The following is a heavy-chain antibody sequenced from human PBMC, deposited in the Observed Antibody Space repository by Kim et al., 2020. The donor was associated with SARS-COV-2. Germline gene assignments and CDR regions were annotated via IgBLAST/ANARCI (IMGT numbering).Heavy chain of an antibody. D-gene: IGHD6-13*01. CDR2: IYYSGST. CDR1: GGSISSYY. V-gene: IGHV4-59*01. CDR3: ARVGHSSSWVLGYYYYGMDV. Sequence: SETLSLTCTVSGGSISSYYWSWIRQPPGKGLEWIGYIYYSGSTNYNPSLKSRVTISVDTSKNQFSLKLSSVTAADTAVYYCARVGHSSSWVLGYYYYGMDVWGQGTTVTVSS. J-gene: IGHJ6*02.